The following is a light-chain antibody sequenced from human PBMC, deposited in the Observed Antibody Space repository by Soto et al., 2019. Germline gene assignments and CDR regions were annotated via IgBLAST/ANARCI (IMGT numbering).Light chain of an antibody. J-gene: IGKJ1*01. CDR1: QSVSSSD. V-gene: IGKV3-20*01. CDR2: DTS. CDR3: QQYGGSGKS. Sequence: ENVLTHSPGTLSLSPGERATLSFSASQSVSSSDLAWYQQKPGRAPRLLIYDTSTRATGIPDRFSGSGSGTDFTLTINRLEPEDCAVYFCQQYGGSGKSFGQGTKVDIK.